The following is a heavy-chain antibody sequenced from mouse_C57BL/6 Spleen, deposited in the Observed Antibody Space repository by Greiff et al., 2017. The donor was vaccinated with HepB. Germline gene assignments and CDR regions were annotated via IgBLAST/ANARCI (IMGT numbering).Heavy chain of an antibody. D-gene: IGHD2-4*01. J-gene: IGHJ4*01. Sequence: ESGPGLVKPSQSLSLTCSVTGYSITSGYYWNWIRQFPGNKLEWMGYISYDGSNNYNPSLKNRISITRDTSKNQFFLKLNSVTTEDTATYYCVIYYDLYYYAMDYWGQGTSVTVSS. V-gene: IGHV3-6*01. CDR3: VIYYDLYYYAMDY. CDR1: GYSITSGYY. CDR2: ISYDGSN.